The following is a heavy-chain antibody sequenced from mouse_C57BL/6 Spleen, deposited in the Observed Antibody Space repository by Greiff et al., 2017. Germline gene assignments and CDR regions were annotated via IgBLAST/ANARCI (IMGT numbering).Heavy chain of an antibody. J-gene: IGHJ3*01. V-gene: IGHV1-53*01. Sequence: QVQLQQPGTELVKPGASVKLSCKASGYTFTSYWMHWVKQRPGQGLEWIGNINPSNGGTNYNEKFKSKATLTVDKSSSTAYMQLSILTSEDSAVYYCARKLRLKFPFAYWGQGTLVTVSA. CDR1: GYTFTSYW. CDR2: INPSNGGT. D-gene: IGHD3-2*02. CDR3: ARKLRLKFPFAY.